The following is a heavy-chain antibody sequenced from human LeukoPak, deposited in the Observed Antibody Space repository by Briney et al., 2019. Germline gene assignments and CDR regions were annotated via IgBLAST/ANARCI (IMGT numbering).Heavy chain of an antibody. D-gene: IGHD3-22*01. J-gene: IGHJ5*02. CDR2: IIPIFGTA. CDR1: GGTFSSYA. V-gene: IGHV1-69*01. Sequence: AASVTVSFTASGGTFSSYAISWVRQAPGQGLEWMGGIIPIFGTANYAQKFQGRVTITADESTSTAYMELSSLRSEDTAVYYCARDREEGYYDSSGYPYNWFDPWGQGTLVTVSS. CDR3: ARDREEGYYDSSGYPYNWFDP.